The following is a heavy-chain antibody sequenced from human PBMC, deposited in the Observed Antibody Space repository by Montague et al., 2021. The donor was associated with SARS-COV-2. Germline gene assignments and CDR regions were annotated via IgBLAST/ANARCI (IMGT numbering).Heavy chain of an antibody. Sequence: SLRLSCAVSGFTFRSYAIHWVRQAPGKGLEWVAVISYDVSSKYXXXSXXXRFXIARDNSQNTLNLQLNSLRSDATSLSYCARGSITIGVKGTGAFDYWGQGTLVTVSS. J-gene: IGHJ4*02. CDR1: GFTFRSYA. CDR3: ARGSITIGVKGTGAFDY. CDR2: ISYDVSSK. V-gene: IGHV3-30*04. D-gene: IGHD3-9*01.